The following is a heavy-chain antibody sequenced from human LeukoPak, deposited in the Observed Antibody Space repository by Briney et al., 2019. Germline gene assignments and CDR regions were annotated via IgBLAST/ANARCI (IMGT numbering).Heavy chain of an antibody. CDR2: IYHFGST. CDR3: AGLLADKRGFGY. Sequence: SEPLSLTCTVSGDAISTNGYYWGWIRQPPGMGLEWVGSIYHFGSTYYNASLKSRVTMSVDTSKNQFSLRLISVTAADTAVYYCAGLLADKRGFGYWGQGTLVSVSS. J-gene: IGHJ4*02. CDR1: GDAISTNGYY. V-gene: IGHV4-39*01. D-gene: IGHD2/OR15-2a*01.